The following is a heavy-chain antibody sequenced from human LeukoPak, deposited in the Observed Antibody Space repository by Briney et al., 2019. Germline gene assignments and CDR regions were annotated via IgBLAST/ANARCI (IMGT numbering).Heavy chain of an antibody. CDR3: ARDSALAPYLDY. CDR1: GFTFSSYS. D-gene: IGHD2-15*01. J-gene: IGHJ4*02. Sequence: GGSLRLSCAASGFTFSSYSMNWVPQAPGKGLEWVSSISSSSSYIYYADSVKGRFTISRDNAKNSLYLQMNSLRAEDTAVYYCARDSALAPYLDYWGQGTLVTVSS. V-gene: IGHV3-21*01. CDR2: ISSSSSYI.